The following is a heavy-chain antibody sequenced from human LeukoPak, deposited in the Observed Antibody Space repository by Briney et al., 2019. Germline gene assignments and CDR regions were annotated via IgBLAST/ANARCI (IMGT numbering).Heavy chain of an antibody. CDR2: ISGGVGST. J-gene: IGHJ4*02. V-gene: IGHV3-23*01. D-gene: IGHD4-17*01. CDR3: AKDVYGEYGGLVY. CDR1: GFTFSTYA. Sequence: GGSLRLSCAASGFTFSTYAMSWVRQAPGKGLEWVSTISGGVGSTYYADSVKGRFTISRDNSKNTLYLQMNSLRAEDTAVYYCAKDVYGEYGGLVYWGQGTLVTASS.